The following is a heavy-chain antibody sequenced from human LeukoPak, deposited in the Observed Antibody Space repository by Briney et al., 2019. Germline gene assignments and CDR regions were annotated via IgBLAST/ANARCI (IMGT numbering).Heavy chain of an antibody. V-gene: IGHV1-18*01. J-gene: IGHJ3*02. CDR1: GGTFSSYA. Sequence: ASVKVSCKASGGTFSSYAISWVRQAPGQGLEWMGWISGYNGNTNYAQQKLQGRVTMTTDTSTSTAYMELRSLRSDDTAVYYCARAAGAFDIWGQGTMVTVSS. CDR2: ISGYNGNT. D-gene: IGHD2-15*01. CDR3: ARAAGAFDI.